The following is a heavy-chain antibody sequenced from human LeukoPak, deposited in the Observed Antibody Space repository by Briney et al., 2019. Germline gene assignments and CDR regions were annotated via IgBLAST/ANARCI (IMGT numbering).Heavy chain of an antibody. V-gene: IGHV3-30*02. CDR1: GFTFSTYG. D-gene: IGHD1-26*01. CDR2: VRYDGSSQ. J-gene: IGHJ5*02. Sequence: GGSLRLSCTASGFTFSTYGMHWVRQAPGKGLEWVAFVRYDGSSQSYADSVKGRFTISRDNSKDTLYLQMNSLRTEDTAVFYCAKDGDSGSYVSWGQGTLVIVSS. CDR3: AKDGDSGSYVS.